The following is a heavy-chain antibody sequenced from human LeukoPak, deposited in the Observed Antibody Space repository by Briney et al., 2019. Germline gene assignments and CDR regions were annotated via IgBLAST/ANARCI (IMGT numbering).Heavy chain of an antibody. CDR2: VSTDGNTI. CDR1: GFTFSYHY. D-gene: IGHD3-3*01. V-gene: IGHV3-11*04. Sequence: PGGSLRLSCTASGFTFSYHYMSWIRQAPGKGLEWISYVSTDGNTIYYADSVKGRFTISRDNARNLVYLHMNSLRDEDTAVYYCARDHLYITILGVVIPEGALDIWGQGTMVTVSS. J-gene: IGHJ3*02. CDR3: ARDHLYITILGVVIPEGALDI.